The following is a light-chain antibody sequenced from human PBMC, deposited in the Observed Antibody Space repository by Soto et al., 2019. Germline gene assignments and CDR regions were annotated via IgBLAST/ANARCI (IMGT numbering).Light chain of an antibody. CDR3: QSYDSSLRGYV. CDR2: ENN. J-gene: IGLJ1*01. Sequence: QSVLTQPPSVSEAPGQRVTISCTGSSSNIGAGYEAHWYQQVPGTAPKLLIYENNNRPSGVPDRFSGAKSGTSASLAITGLQAEDEAEYYSQSYDSSLRGYVFGTGTKVTVL. CDR1: SSNIGAGYE. V-gene: IGLV1-40*01.